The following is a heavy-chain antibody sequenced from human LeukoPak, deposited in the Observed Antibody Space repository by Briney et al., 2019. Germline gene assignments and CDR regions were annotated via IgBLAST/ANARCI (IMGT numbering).Heavy chain of an antibody. D-gene: IGHD6-6*01. Sequence: ASVKVSYKASGYTFTSYYMHWVRQAPGQGLEWMGIINPSGGSTSYAQKFQGRVTMTEDTSTDTAYMELSSLRSEDTAVYYCATEVSSSSSFAYWGQGTLVTVSP. CDR2: INPSGGST. CDR1: GYTFTSYY. V-gene: IGHV1-46*01. J-gene: IGHJ4*02. CDR3: ATEVSSSSSFAY.